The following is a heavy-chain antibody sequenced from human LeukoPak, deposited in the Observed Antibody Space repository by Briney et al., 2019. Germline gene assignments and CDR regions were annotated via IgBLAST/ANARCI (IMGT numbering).Heavy chain of an antibody. V-gene: IGHV3-30*03. CDR2: ISYDGSNK. J-gene: IGHJ4*02. Sequence: PGRSQRLSCAASGFTFSSYGMHWVRQAPGKGLEWVAVISYDGSNKYYADSVKGRFTISRDNSKSTLYLQMNSLRAEDTAVYYCIQQWLLDYWGQGTLVSVSS. CDR1: GFTFSSYG. D-gene: IGHD6-19*01. CDR3: IQQWLLDY.